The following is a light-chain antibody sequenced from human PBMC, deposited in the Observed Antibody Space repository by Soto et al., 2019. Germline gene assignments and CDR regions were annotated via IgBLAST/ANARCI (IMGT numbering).Light chain of an antibody. V-gene: IGLV2-23*03. J-gene: IGLJ2*01. Sequence: QSVLPQPASVSGSPGQSITISCTGTSSDVGSYNLVSWYQQHPGKAPKLMISEGSKRPSGVSNRFSGSKSGNTASLTISGLQAEDEADYYCCSYAGSSTFGVVFGGGTKLTVL. CDR2: EGS. CDR3: CSYAGSSTFGVV. CDR1: SSDVGSYNL.